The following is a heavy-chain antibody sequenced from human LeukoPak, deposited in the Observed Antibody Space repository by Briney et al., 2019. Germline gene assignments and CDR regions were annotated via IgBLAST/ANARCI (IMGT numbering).Heavy chain of an antibody. J-gene: IGHJ6*03. CDR1: GFTFSTYN. D-gene: IGHD1-26*01. V-gene: IGHV3-21*01. CDR2: TTSSSTYM. CDR3: ARDPYSGRYGDYYYYYLAV. Sequence: GGSLRLSCAASGFTFSTYNMNWVRQVPGKGLEWVSSTTSSSTYMFYADSVKGRFTISRDNAQNSLYLQINSLRAEDTAVYYCARDPYSGRYGDYYYYYLAVWGKGTPVTISS.